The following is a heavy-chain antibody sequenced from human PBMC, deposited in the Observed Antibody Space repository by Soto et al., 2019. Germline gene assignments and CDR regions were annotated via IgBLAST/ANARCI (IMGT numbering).Heavy chain of an antibody. J-gene: IGHJ4*02. CDR1: GGSISPYY. CDR3: ARIQGDCGGCFDY. Sequence: QVQLQESGPGLVKPSETLSLTCTVSGGSISPYYWTWIRQPPGKGLEWIGYVYYNGNTNYSPSLKSRVTMSVDTSKSQFSLKVTSMTAADTAVYYCARIQGDCGGCFDYWGQGALVTVSS. CDR2: VYYNGNT. D-gene: IGHD4-17*01. V-gene: IGHV4-59*01.